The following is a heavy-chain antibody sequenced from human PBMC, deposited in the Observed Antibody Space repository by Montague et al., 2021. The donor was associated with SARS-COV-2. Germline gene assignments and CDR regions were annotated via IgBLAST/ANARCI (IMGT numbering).Heavy chain of an antibody. CDR3: ARDLVGQHRGGGFDY. V-gene: IGHV4-61*02. D-gene: IGHD6-13*01. CDR2: IYTSGST. Sequence: TLSLTCTVSGGPIRSGGYYWSWIRQPAGKGLEWIGRIYTSGSTNYNPSLKSRVVISVDTSKNQFSLKLNSVTAADTAVYYCARDLVGQHRGGGFDYWGQGTLVTVSS. CDR1: GGPIRSGGYY. J-gene: IGHJ4*02.